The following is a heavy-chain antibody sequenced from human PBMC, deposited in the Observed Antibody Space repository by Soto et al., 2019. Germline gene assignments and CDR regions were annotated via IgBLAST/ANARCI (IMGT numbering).Heavy chain of an antibody. V-gene: IGHV4-34*01. CDR2: INHSGGT. CDR3: ARGSVDTVDSSGFYEY. D-gene: IGHD3-22*01. CDR1: GGSFSTYY. J-gene: IGHJ4*02. Sequence: SETLSLTCAVYGGSFSTYYWSWIRQPPGKGLEWIGEINHSGGTSYNPSLKSRVTISVDTSKSQFSLKLTSVTAADRAVYYCARGSVDTVDSSGFYEYWGQRTPVTVSS.